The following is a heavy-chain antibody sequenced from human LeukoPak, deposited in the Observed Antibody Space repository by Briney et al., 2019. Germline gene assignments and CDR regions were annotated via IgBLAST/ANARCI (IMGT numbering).Heavy chain of an antibody. CDR3: ARDPGAVGATTYWFDP. D-gene: IGHD1-26*01. CDR2: INPNSGGT. Sequence: ASVKVSCKASGYTFTGYYMHWVRQAPGQGLEWMGWINPNSGGTDYAQKFQGRVTMTRDTSISTAYMELSRLRSDDTAVYYCARDPGAVGATTYWFDPWGQGTLVTVSS. CDR1: GYTFTGYY. V-gene: IGHV1-2*02. J-gene: IGHJ5*02.